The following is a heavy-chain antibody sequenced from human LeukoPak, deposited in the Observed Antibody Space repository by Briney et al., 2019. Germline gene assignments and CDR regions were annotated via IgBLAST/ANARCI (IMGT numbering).Heavy chain of an antibody. D-gene: IGHD2-2*01. V-gene: IGHV1-8*02. CDR2: MNPNSGNT. CDR1: GYTFTSYY. J-gene: IGHJ4*02. CDR3: ALITAAIDY. Sequence: GASVKVSCKASGYTFTSYYMHWVRQAPGQGLEWMGWMNPNSGNTGYAQKFQGRVTMTRNTSISTAYMELSSLRSEDTAVYYCALITAAIDYWGQGTLVTVSS.